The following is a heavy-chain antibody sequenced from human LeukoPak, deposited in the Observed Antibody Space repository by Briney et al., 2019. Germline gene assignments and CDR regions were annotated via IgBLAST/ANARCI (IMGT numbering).Heavy chain of an antibody. Sequence: ASVRVSCKASGYMCSTYGISWVRQAPGQGLEWMGWFSAYNDNTNFSQKFQGRVTMTTDTSTSTVYMELRSLRSDDTAVYYCARNPLWGATVGYYFDYWGQGTLVTVSS. D-gene: IGHD3-16*01. V-gene: IGHV1-18*01. J-gene: IGHJ4*02. CDR3: ARNPLWGATVGYYFDY. CDR1: GYMCSTYG. CDR2: FSAYNDNT.